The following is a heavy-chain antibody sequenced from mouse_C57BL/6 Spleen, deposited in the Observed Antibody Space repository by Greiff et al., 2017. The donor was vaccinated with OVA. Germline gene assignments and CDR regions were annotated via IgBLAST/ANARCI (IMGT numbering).Heavy chain of an antibody. Sequence: VKLQQSGAELMKPGASVKLSCKATGYTFTGYWIEWVKQRPGHGLEWIGEILPGSGSTNYNEKFKGKATFTADTSSNTAYMQLSSLTTEDSAIYYCARSYYYGSRALYYYAMDYWGQGTSVTVSS. D-gene: IGHD1-1*01. V-gene: IGHV1-9*01. CDR1: GYTFTGYW. J-gene: IGHJ4*01. CDR3: ARSYYYGSRALYYYAMDY. CDR2: ILPGSGST.